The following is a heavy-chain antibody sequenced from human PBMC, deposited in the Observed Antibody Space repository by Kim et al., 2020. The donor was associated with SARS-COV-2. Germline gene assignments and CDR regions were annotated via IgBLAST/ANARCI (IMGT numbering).Heavy chain of an antibody. J-gene: IGHJ4*02. CDR2: VTYDGNNK. CDR1: GFNFNASA. D-gene: IGHD2-21*01. V-gene: IGHV3-30*04. Sequence: GGSLRLSCVTSGFNFNASAINWVRQAPGKGLEPVAVVTYDGNNKEYADAVKGRVTISKDRYTSTVYLQMNSLRPEDTAIYYCARDLAVGWRGDFDNWGQG. CDR3: ARDLAVGWRGDFDN.